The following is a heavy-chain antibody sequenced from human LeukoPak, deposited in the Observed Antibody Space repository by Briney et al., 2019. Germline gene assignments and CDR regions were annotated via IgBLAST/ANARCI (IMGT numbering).Heavy chain of an antibody. V-gene: IGHV4-4*02. Sequence: KPSGTLSLTCAVSGGSISSSKWWSWVRQPPGTGLEWIGEIYHSGSTNYNPSLKSRVTISVDKSKNHFSLKLNSVTAADTAVYYCARGRRYCSGGSCYSYYFDYWGQGTLVTVSS. J-gene: IGHJ4*02. CDR3: ARGRRYCSGGSCYSYYFDY. CDR1: GGSISSSKW. CDR2: IYHSGST. D-gene: IGHD2-15*01.